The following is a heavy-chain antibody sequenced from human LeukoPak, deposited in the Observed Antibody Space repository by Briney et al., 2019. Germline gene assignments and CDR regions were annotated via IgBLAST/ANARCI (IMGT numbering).Heavy chain of an antibody. J-gene: IGHJ4*02. CDR2: IYYSGST. Sequence: PSETLSLTCTVSGGSISDYYWSWIRQPPGKGLEWIGYIYYSGSTNYNPSLKSRVTMSVDTSKNQFSLKLSSVTAADTAVYYCARVDYDSSGYSDYWGQGTLVTVSS. CDR1: GGSISDYY. V-gene: IGHV4-59*01. CDR3: ARVDYDSSGYSDY. D-gene: IGHD3-22*01.